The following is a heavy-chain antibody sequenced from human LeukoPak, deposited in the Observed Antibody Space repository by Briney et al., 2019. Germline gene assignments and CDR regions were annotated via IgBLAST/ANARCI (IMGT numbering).Heavy chain of an antibody. CDR1: GFTFGDHA. CDR2: IRSKAYGGTT. V-gene: IGHV3-49*04. CDR3: ARGPIYLWLYYGMDV. Sequence: GGSLRLSCSGSGFTFGDHAMSWVRQAPGKGLEWVGFIRSKAYGGTTEYAASVRGRFSISRDDSKNIAYLQMGSPETEDTAVYFCARGPIYLWLYYGMDVWGQGTTVTVSS. J-gene: IGHJ6*02. D-gene: IGHD5-18*01.